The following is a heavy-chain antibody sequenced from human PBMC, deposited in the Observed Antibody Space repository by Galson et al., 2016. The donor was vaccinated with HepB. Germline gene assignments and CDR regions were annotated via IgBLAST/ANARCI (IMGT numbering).Heavy chain of an antibody. CDR2: ISPSSSDI. J-gene: IGHJ3*01. Sequence: SLRLSCAASGFTFSDYYMSWIRQAPGKGLEWVSYISPSSSDIKHADSVIGRFSISRDNAKNLLYLQMNTLGVEDTAVYYCASPSGRYSVHTFDLWGQGAMVTVSS. CDR3: ASPSGRYSVHTFDL. D-gene: IGHD1-26*01. V-gene: IGHV3-11*06. CDR1: GFTFSDYY.